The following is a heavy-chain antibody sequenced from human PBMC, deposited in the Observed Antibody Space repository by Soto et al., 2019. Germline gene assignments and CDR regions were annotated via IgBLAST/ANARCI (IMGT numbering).Heavy chain of an antibody. Sequence: SGSLALSWAASGGTVSSSFFYWIWDGQPPGQRLEWIGYIYYTGTTNYNPSLASRVAMSVDTSKKQFTLNLRSLTAADTARYYCARLTSSSGWSGFDSWGQGMLVTVSS. CDR2: IYYTGTT. D-gene: IGHD6-13*01. CDR3: ARLTSSSGWSGFDS. V-gene: IGHV4-61*01. CDR1: GGTVSSSFFY. J-gene: IGHJ4*02.